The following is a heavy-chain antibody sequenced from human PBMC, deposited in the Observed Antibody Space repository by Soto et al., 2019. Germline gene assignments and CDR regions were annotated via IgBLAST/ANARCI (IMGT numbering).Heavy chain of an antibody. CDR3: ARVASNYDYYYGMDV. CDR2: INPSSGGT. CDR1: GYTFTGYY. D-gene: IGHD4-4*01. Sequence: ASVKVSCKASGYTFTGYYMHWVRQAPGQGLEWMGWINPSSGGTNYAQKFQGWVTMTRDTSISTAYMELSRLRSDDTAVYYCARVASNYDYYYGMDVWGQGTTVTVSS. V-gene: IGHV1-2*04. J-gene: IGHJ6*02.